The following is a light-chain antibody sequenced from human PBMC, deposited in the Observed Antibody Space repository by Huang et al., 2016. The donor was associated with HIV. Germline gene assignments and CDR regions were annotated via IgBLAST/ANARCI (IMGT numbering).Light chain of an antibody. V-gene: IGKV1-33*01. CDR1: QDISNY. CDR2: DAS. Sequence: DIQMTQSPSSLSASVGDRVTITCQASQDISNYLNWYQQKPGKAPKLLIYDASNLETGVQSRVSGSGSGTDFTFTISSLQPEDIATYYCQQYDNLPSYTFGQGTKLEIK. CDR3: QQYDNLPSYT. J-gene: IGKJ2*01.